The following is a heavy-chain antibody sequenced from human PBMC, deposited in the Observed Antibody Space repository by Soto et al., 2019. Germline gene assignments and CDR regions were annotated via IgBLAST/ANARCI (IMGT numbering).Heavy chain of an antibody. Sequence: GGSLRLSCAASGFTFSNYGMYWVRQAPGKGLEWVAFISYDGSSKFYADPMKGRHTISRDNSKNTLYLQTSSLRHEDTAVYYCAKDGGPVYCNSPGCSAKHFDYWGQGTLVTVSS. CDR3: AKDGGPVYCNSPGCSAKHFDY. D-gene: IGHD2-2*01. J-gene: IGHJ4*02. CDR2: ISYDGSSK. V-gene: IGHV3-30*18. CDR1: GFTFSNYG.